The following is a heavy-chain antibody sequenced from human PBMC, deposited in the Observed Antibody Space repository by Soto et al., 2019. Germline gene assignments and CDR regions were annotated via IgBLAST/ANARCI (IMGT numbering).Heavy chain of an antibody. V-gene: IGHV1-69*13. CDR1: GGTFSNYA. CDR3: ATDRHPHPGDRYYYNYGKDV. J-gene: IGHJ6*02. CDR2: VIPMYGTA. Sequence: SVKVSCKASGGTFSNYAFSWVRQAPGQGLEWMGGVIPMYGTASYAQKFQGRVTITADESTSTASMELSSLRSEDTDVYYCATDRHPHPGDRYYYNYGKDVWGQVTRITVSS.